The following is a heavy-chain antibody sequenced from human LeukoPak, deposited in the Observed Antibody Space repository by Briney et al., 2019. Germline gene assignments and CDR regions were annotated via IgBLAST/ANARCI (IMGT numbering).Heavy chain of an antibody. J-gene: IGHJ6*03. Sequence: GSVKVSCKASGYTFTIYYIHWVRQAPGQGLEWMGLINPSGGSTNYAQKFQGRVTMTRDTSTSTVYMELSSLRSEDTAVYYCARGPRITLIRGGQWYYYMDVWGKGTTVTISS. V-gene: IGHV1-46*01. D-gene: IGHD3-10*01. CDR3: ARGPRITLIRGGQWYYYMDV. CDR2: INPSGGST. CDR1: GYTFTIYY.